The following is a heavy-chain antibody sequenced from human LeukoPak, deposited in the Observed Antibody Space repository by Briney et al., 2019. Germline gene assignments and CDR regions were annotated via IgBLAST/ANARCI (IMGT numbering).Heavy chain of an antibody. V-gene: IGHV3-53*04. J-gene: IGHJ6*02. Sequence: PGGSLRLSCAVSGVALSGHEMNWVRQAPGKGLEWVSVIYPGGSTYYADSVKGRFIISRHNSKNTLYLQMNSLRAEDTAVYYCARYRSNWYGDGMDVWGQGTTITVSS. CDR3: ARYRSNWYGDGMDV. CDR1: GVALSGHE. CDR2: IYPGGST. D-gene: IGHD6-13*01.